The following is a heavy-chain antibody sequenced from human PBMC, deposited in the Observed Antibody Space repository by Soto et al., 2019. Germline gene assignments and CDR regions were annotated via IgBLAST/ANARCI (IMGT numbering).Heavy chain of an antibody. CDR1: GGTSSSYA. D-gene: IGHD4-4*01. Sequence: QVQVVQSGAEVKKPGSSVRVSCKASGGTSSSYAITWMRQAPGQGLEWMGGIIPILDTTDYAQKFQGRVTFTADESTSTVYMELSSLTSEDTAVYYCASGGTTVNRRFDFWRQGTLVTASS. V-gene: IGHV1-69*01. CDR2: IIPILDTT. J-gene: IGHJ4*02. CDR3: ASGGTTVNRRFDF.